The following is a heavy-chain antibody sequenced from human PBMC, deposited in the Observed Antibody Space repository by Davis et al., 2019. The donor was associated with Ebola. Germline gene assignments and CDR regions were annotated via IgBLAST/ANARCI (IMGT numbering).Heavy chain of an antibody. V-gene: IGHV1-2*04. D-gene: IGHD3-22*01. Sequence: ASVKVSCKASGGTFSSYAINWVRQAPGQGLEWMGWINPNSGGTNYAQKFQGWVTMTRDTSISTAYMELSRLRSDDTAVYYCARGIDSSGWTHWGQGTLVTVSS. J-gene: IGHJ4*02. CDR1: GGTFSSYA. CDR2: INPNSGGT. CDR3: ARGIDSSGWTH.